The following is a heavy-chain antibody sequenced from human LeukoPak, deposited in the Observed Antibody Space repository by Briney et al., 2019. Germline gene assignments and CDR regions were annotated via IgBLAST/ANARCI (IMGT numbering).Heavy chain of an antibody. D-gene: IGHD3-3*01. CDR2: INHSGST. V-gene: IGHV4-34*01. CDR1: GGSFCGYY. Sequence: PSETLSLTCAVYGGSFCGYYWSWIRQPPGKGLEWIGEINHSGSTNYNPSLKSRVTISVDTSKNQFSLKLSSVTAADTAVYYCARGRLPDFGVVIAPYYYYYYMDVWGKGTTVTVSS. CDR3: ARGRLPDFGVVIAPYYYYYYMDV. J-gene: IGHJ6*03.